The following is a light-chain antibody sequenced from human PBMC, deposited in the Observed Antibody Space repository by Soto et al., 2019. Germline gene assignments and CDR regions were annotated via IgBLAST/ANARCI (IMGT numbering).Light chain of an antibody. CDR3: QQYNSYST. J-gene: IGKJ5*01. V-gene: IGKV1-5*03. CDR1: QTISSW. Sequence: IHMPQSPTTLSASVGYRVPINCQACQTISSWLAWYQQKPGKAPKLLIYKASSLESGVPSRFSGSGSGTEFTLTISSLQPDDFATYYCQQYNSYSTFGQGTRLEIK. CDR2: KAS.